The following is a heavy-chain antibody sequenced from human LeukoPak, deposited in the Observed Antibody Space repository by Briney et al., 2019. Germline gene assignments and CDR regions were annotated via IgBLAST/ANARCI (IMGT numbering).Heavy chain of an antibody. V-gene: IGHV4-34*01. CDR1: GGSFSGYY. D-gene: IGHD4-11*01. Sequence: SETLSLTCAVYGGSFSGYYWSWIRQPPGKGLEWIGEINHSGSTNYNPSLKSRVTISVDTSKNQFSLKLSSVTAAGTAVYYCAREGLQSHFDYWGQGTLVTVSS. J-gene: IGHJ4*02. CDR3: AREGLQSHFDY. CDR2: INHSGST.